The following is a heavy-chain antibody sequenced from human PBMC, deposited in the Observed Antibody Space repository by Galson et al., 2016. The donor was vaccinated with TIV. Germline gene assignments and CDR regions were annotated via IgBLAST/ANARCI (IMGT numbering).Heavy chain of an antibody. CDR2: ISAYNGNT. Sequence: SVKVSCKASGYTFISYGISWVRQAPGQGLEWMGWISAYNGNTKYVQKLQGRVTMTTDTYTSTAYMELRGLRSDDTAVYYCARRGRFLDSYYYYGMDVWGQGTTVTVSS. J-gene: IGHJ6*02. CDR1: GYTFISYG. V-gene: IGHV1-18*01. D-gene: IGHD3/OR15-3a*01. CDR3: ARRGRFLDSYYYYGMDV.